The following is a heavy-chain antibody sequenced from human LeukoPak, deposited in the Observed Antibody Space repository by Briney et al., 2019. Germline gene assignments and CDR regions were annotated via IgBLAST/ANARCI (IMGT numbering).Heavy chain of an antibody. V-gene: IGHV4-38-2*02. CDR3: ARGRVLGDGSGSGWFDP. CDR1: GYSISSGYY. CDR2: IYHSGST. Sequence: SETLSLTCTLSGYSISSGYYWGWIRQPPVKGLEWIGSIYHSGSTYYNPSLKSRVTLSVETSKNQCSLKLGSVTAADPVVYYCARGRVLGDGSGSGWFDPWGQGTMVTVSS. D-gene: IGHD3-10*01. J-gene: IGHJ5*02.